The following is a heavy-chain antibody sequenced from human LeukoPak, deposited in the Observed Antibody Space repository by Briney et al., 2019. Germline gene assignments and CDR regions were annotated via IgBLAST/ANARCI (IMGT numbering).Heavy chain of an antibody. CDR3: AREGPIGLDYYYGMDV. V-gene: IGHV1-69*19. CDR1: RGTLSSYA. D-gene: IGHD6-19*01. CDR2: IIPIFGTT. J-gene: IGHJ6*02. Sequence: AVKVSCKASRGTLSSYATSWVRPAPGPGREWMGGIIPIFGTTNYAQKLQGRVTITADETTSTAYMEMSRLRAEDTAVYYCAREGPIGLDYYYGMDVWGQGTTVTVSS.